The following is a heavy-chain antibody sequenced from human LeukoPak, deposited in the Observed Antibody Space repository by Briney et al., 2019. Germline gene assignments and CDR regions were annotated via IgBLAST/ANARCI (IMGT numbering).Heavy chain of an antibody. CDR3: AREVRGVIRGVDY. CDR2: IWYDGSNK. D-gene: IGHD3-10*01. V-gene: IGHV3-33*01. Sequence: PGGSLRLSCAASGLTFSSYGMHWVRQAPGKGLEWVAVIWYDGSNKYYADSVKGRFTISRDNSKNTLYLQMNSLRAEDTAVYYCAREVRGVIRGVDYWGQGTLVTVSS. J-gene: IGHJ4*02. CDR1: GLTFSSYG.